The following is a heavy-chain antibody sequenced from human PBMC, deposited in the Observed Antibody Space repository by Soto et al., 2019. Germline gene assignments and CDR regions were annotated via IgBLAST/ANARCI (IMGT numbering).Heavy chain of an antibody. Sequence: WEALSLTCTVSGGSVSSGSDYWSCLLRAPGNVLELIGYIYYSGSTNYNPSRKSRXTISVDTSKNQFSLKLSSVTAADTAVYYCARGQQLVIAYYYYYGMDVWGQGTTVTVSS. D-gene: IGHD6-13*01. CDR3: ARGQQLVIAYYYYYGMDV. CDR2: IYYSGST. J-gene: IGHJ6*02. CDR1: GGSVSSGSDY. V-gene: IGHV4-61*01.